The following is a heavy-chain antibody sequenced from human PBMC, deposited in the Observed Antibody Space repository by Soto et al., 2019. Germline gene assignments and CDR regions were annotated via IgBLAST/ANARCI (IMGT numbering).Heavy chain of an antibody. CDR2: ITSSSSTI. CDR3: AREAGYFWSGPPVGFDI. CDR1: GFTFSSYS. Sequence: GGSLRLSCAASGFTFSSYSMNWVRQAPGKGLEWVSYITSSSSTIYYADSVKGRFTISRDNAKNSLYLQMNSLRAEDTAVYYCAREAGYFWSGPPVGFDIWGQGTMVTVSS. J-gene: IGHJ3*02. D-gene: IGHD3-3*01. V-gene: IGHV3-48*01.